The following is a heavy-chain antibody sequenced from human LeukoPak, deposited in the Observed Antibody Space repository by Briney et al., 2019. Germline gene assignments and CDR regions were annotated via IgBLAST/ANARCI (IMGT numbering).Heavy chain of an antibody. Sequence: GGSLRLSCTASGFTFGDYAMNWVRQAPGQGLEWVAIIRSKANGGTTEYAASVKGRFSISRDDFRSIAYLQMNSLKTEDAAVYYCVRDRTLISTASFHIWGQGTMVTVSS. CDR3: VRDRTLISTASFHI. CDR2: IRSKANGGTT. J-gene: IGHJ3*02. V-gene: IGHV3-49*04. CDR1: GFTFGDYA. D-gene: IGHD1-14*01.